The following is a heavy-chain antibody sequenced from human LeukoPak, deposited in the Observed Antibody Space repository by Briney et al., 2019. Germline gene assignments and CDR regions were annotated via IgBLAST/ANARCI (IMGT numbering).Heavy chain of an antibody. Sequence: GGSLRLSCAASGFTFSSYAMSWVRQAPGKGLEWVSAISGSGGSTYYADSVKGRFTISRDNSKNTLYLQMNSLRAEDTAVYYCAKVRPYYDILTGYYPSDAFDIWGQGTMVTVSS. D-gene: IGHD3-9*01. V-gene: IGHV3-23*01. CDR2: ISGSGGST. CDR1: GFTFSSYA. CDR3: AKVRPYYDILTGYYPSDAFDI. J-gene: IGHJ3*02.